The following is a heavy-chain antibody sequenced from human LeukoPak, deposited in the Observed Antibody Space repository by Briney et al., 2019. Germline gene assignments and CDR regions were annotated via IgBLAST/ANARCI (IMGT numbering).Heavy chain of an antibody. CDR2: INPSGGST. Sequence: ASVKVSCKASGYTFTSYYMHWVRQAPGQGLEWMGIINPSGGSTSYAQKFQGRVTMTRGTSTSTVYMELGSLRSEDTAVYYCARVHTYSNYESRRYGMDVWGQGTTVTVSS. J-gene: IGHJ6*02. V-gene: IGHV1-46*01. CDR3: ARVHTYSNYESRRYGMDV. CDR1: GYTFTSYY. D-gene: IGHD4-11*01.